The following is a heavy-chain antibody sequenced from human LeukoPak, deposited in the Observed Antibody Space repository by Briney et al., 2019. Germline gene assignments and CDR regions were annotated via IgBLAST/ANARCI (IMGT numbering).Heavy chain of an antibody. D-gene: IGHD5-24*01. V-gene: IGHV1-69*13. CDR1: GGTFSSYA. CDR3: ARDRDPGDYYYYMDV. J-gene: IGHJ6*03. Sequence: SVKVSCKASGGTFSSYAISWVRQAPGQGLEWMGGIIPIFGTANYAQKFQGRVTITADESTSTAYMELSSLRSEDTAVYYCARDRDPGDYYYYMDVWGKGTTVTISS. CDR2: IIPIFGTA.